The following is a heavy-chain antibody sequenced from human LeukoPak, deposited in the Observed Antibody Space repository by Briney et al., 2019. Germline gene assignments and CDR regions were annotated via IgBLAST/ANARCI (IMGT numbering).Heavy chain of an antibody. CDR3: ARDDNWNDGRGLDN. CDR1: GFTFSSYW. CDR2: INTDGSST. D-gene: IGHD1-1*01. V-gene: IGHV3-74*01. J-gene: IGHJ4*02. Sequence: PGGSLRLSCAASGFTFSSYWMHWVRQAPGKGLVWVSRINTDGSSTSYADSVKGRFTISRDNTKNTLYLQMNSLRAEDTAVYYCARDDNWNDGRGLDNWGQGTLVTVSS.